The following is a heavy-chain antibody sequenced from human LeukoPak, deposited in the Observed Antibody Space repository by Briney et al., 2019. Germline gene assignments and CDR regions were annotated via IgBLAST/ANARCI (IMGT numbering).Heavy chain of an antibody. Sequence: ASVKVSCKASGYTFTSYGISWVRQAPGQGLEWMGIISPSGGSTSYAQKFQGRVTMTRDTSTSTVYMELSSLRSEDTAVYYCARGRGVGTPFDYWGQGTLVTVSS. CDR2: ISPSGGST. V-gene: IGHV1-46*01. D-gene: IGHD2-21*02. CDR1: GYTFTSYG. CDR3: ARGRGVGTPFDY. J-gene: IGHJ4*02.